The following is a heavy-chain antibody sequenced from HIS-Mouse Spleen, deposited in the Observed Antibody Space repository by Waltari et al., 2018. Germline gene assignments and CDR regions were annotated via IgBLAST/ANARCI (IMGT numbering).Heavy chain of an antibody. CDR1: GGSISSSSYY. D-gene: IGHD6-13*01. CDR2: IYYSGWT. CDR3: AREIPYSSSWYDWYFDL. Sequence: QLQLQESGPGLVKPSETLSLTCTVSGGSISSSSYYWGWIRQPPGKGLEWIGSIYYSGWTYYNQSLKSRVTISVETSKNQFSLKLSSVTAADTAVYYCAREIPYSSSWYDWYFDLWGRGTLVTVSS. V-gene: IGHV4-39*07. J-gene: IGHJ2*01.